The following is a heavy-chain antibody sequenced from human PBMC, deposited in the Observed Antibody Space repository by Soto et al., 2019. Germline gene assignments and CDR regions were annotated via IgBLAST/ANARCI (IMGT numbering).Heavy chain of an antibody. CDR3: ARRGFLEWLHRGVKKNWFDP. CDR1: GGSFSGYY. V-gene: IGHV4-34*01. CDR2: INHSGST. J-gene: IGHJ5*02. Sequence: PSETLSLTCAVYGGSFSGYYLSWIRQPPGRGLEWIGEINHSGSTNYNPSLKSRVTISVDTSRNQFSLKLSSVTAADTAVYYCARRGFLEWLHRGVKKNWFDPWGQGTLVTVSS. D-gene: IGHD3-3*01.